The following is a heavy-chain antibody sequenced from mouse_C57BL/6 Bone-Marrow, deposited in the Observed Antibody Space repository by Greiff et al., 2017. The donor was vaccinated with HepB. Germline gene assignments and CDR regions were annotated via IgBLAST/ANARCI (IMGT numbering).Heavy chain of an antibody. CDR3: ARDYYGYYFDY. CDR2: ISYSGST. Sequence: EVQLQESGPGMVKPSQSLSLTCTVTGYSITSGYDWHWIRHFPGNKLEWMGYISYSGSTNYNPSLKSRIFITHDTSKNHFFLKLNSVTTEDTATYYCARDYYGYYFDYWGQGTTLTVSS. V-gene: IGHV3-1*01. J-gene: IGHJ2*01. D-gene: IGHD1-1*01. CDR1: GYSITSGYD.